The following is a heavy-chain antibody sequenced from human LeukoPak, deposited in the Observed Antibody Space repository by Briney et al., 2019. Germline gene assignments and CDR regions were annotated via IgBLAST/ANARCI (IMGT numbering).Heavy chain of an antibody. J-gene: IGHJ4*02. Sequence: ASVKVSCKVSGHTLIELSMHWVRQAPGKGLEWVGGLDPDGAEIIYAQKFQGRVTMTEDTSTDTAYMELRSLRAEDTAVYYCAKDGGGSYSFFDYWGQGTLVTVSS. D-gene: IGHD1-26*01. CDR1: GHTLIELS. CDR2: LDPDGAEI. V-gene: IGHV1-24*01. CDR3: AKDGGGSYSFFDY.